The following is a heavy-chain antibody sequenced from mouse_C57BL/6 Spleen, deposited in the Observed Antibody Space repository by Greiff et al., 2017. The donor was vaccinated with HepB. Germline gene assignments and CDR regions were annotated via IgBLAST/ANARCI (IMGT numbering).Heavy chain of an antibody. V-gene: IGHV5-17*01. Sequence: DVLLVESGGGLVKPGGSLKLSCAASGFTFSDYGMHWVRQAPEKGLEWVAYISSGSSTIYYADTVKGRFTISRDNAKNTLFLQMTSLRSEDTAMYYCARQSSYGGAMDYWGQGTSVTVSS. D-gene: IGHD1-1*01. CDR1: GFTFSDYG. CDR2: ISSGSSTI. CDR3: ARQSSYGGAMDY. J-gene: IGHJ4*01.